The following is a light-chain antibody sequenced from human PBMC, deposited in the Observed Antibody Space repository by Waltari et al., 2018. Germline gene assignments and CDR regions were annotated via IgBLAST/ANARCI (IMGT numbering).Light chain of an antibody. V-gene: IGLV2-14*03. CDR3: SSYTRGRTYV. Sequence: QSALTQPASVSGSPGQSIAIPCSGRSTDIGAHDFVSWYQQHPGKAPKLIIFDVSSRPSGISYRFSGSKFGNTASLTISGLQAEDEADYFCSSYTRGRTYVFGSGTKVTVL. J-gene: IGLJ1*01. CDR1: STDIGAHDF. CDR2: DVS.